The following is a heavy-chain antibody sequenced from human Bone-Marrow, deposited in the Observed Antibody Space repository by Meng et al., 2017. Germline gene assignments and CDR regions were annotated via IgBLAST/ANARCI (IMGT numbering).Heavy chain of an antibody. J-gene: IGHJ4*02. D-gene: IGHD2-15*01. Sequence: GSLRLSCTVSGGSVSSGSYYWSWLRQPPGKGLEWIGYIYYSGSTNYNPSLKSRVTISVDTSKNQFSLKLSSVTAADTAVYYCARADLGSGTDYWGQGTLVTVSS. CDR3: ARADLGSGTDY. CDR1: GGSVSSGSYY. CDR2: IYYSGST. V-gene: IGHV4-61*01.